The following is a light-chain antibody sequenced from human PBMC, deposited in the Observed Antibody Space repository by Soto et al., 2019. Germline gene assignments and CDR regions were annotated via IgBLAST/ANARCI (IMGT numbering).Light chain of an antibody. CDR3: QQRSNWPSLT. J-gene: IGKJ4*01. Sequence: EILLIQSPATLSLSPGERATLSCRASQSVGSYLAWYQHKPGQAPRLLISDASNRATGIPARFSGSGSETDFTLTISSLEPEDSAVYYCQQRSNWPSLTFGGGTKVDI. CDR1: QSVGSY. CDR2: DAS. V-gene: IGKV3-11*01.